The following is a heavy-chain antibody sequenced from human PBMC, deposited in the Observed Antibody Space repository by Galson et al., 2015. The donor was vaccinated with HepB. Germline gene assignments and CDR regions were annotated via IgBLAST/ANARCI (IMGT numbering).Heavy chain of an antibody. CDR2: IYHSGST. J-gene: IGHJ5*02. D-gene: IGHD3-9*01. CDR3: ARDSEGPNYDILTGRRPGPPPLYNWFDP. Sequence: ETLSLTCAVSGYSISSGYYWGWIRQPPGKGLEWIGSIYHSGSTYYNPSLKSRVTISVDTSKNQFSLKLSSVTAADTAVYYCARDSEGPNYDILTGRRPGPPPLYNWFDPWGQGTLVTVSS. CDR1: GYSISSGYY. V-gene: IGHV4-38-2*02.